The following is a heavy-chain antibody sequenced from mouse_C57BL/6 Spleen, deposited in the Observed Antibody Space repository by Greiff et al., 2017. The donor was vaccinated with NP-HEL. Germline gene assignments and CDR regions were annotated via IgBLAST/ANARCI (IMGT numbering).Heavy chain of an antibody. J-gene: IGHJ2*01. CDR1: GYSITSGYY. V-gene: IGHV3-6*01. D-gene: IGHD4-1*01. CDR2: ISYDGSD. Sequence: ESGPGLVKPSQSLSLTCSVTGYSITSGYYWNWIRQFPGNKLEWMGYISYDGSDNYNPSLKNRISITRDTSKNQFFLKLNSVTTEDTATYYCASANWAFDYWGKGTTLTVSS. CDR3: ASANWAFDY.